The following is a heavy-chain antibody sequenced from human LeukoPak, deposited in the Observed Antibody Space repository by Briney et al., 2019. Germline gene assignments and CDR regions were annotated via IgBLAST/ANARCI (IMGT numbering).Heavy chain of an antibody. V-gene: IGHV4-4*07. CDR1: GGSISSYY. J-gene: IGHJ3*02. CDR3: ARSVNQLLRGAFDI. Sequence: SETLSLTCTVSGGSISSYYWSWIWQPAGKGLEWIGRIYTSGSTNYNPSLKSRVTMSVDTSKNQFSLKLSSVTAADTAVYYCARSVNQLLRGAFDIWGQGTMVTVSS. D-gene: IGHD2-2*01. CDR2: IYTSGST.